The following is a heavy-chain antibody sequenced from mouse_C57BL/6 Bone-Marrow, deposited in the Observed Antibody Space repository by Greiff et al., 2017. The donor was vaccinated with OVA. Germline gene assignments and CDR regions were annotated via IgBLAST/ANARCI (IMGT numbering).Heavy chain of an antibody. CDR2: IHPNSGST. Sequence: QVQLQQPGAELVKPGASVKLSCKASGYTFTSYWMHWVKQRPGQGLEWIGMIHPNSGSTNYNEKFKSKATLTVDKSSSTAYMQLSSLTSEDSAVYYCARVCYGSPCFDYWGQGTTLTVSS. D-gene: IGHD1-1*01. J-gene: IGHJ2*01. CDR3: ARVCYGSPCFDY. V-gene: IGHV1-64*01. CDR1: GYTFTSYW.